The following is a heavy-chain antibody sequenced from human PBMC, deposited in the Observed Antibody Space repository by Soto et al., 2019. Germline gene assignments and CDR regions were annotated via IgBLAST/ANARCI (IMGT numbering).Heavy chain of an antibody. D-gene: IGHD6-13*01. V-gene: IGHV3-23*01. CDR3: AKGLLNGRWYAAD. CDR2: ITTNGHT. J-gene: IGHJ4*02. Sequence: EVHLLESGGVLVQPGESLRLSCETSGFTFSNCVMTWVRRPPGKRLEWVSVITTNGHTDYADSVKGRFTISRDNSKNTVYLQMNSLSAKDSAVYYCAKGLLNGRWYAADWGQGTLVTVSS. CDR1: GFTFSNCV.